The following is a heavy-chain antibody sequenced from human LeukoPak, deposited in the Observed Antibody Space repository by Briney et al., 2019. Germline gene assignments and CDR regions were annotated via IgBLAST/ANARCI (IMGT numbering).Heavy chain of an antibody. CDR2: IYHSGST. J-gene: IGHJ5*02. D-gene: IGHD6-19*01. Sequence: SGTLSLTCAVSGGSISSSNWWSWVRQPPGKGLEWIGEIYHSGSTNYNPSLKSRVIISVDKSKNQFSLKLSSVTAADTAVYYCARTEAVAVAAVMDPWGQGTLVTVSS. CDR1: GGSISSSNW. V-gene: IGHV4-4*02. CDR3: ARTEAVAVAAVMDP.